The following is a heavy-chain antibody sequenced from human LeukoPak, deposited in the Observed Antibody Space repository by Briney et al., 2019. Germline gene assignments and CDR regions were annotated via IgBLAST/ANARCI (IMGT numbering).Heavy chain of an antibody. Sequence: ASVKVSCKSSGYTFTSYYMYWVRQAPGQGLEWVALINPSGGSTNYAQKFQGRVTMTRDMSTSTVYLEVNSLRSEDTAVYYCARSSSDWYRNYFDYWGQGTLVTVSS. D-gene: IGHD6-19*01. CDR1: GYTFTSYY. CDR2: INPSGGST. J-gene: IGHJ4*02. V-gene: IGHV1-46*01. CDR3: ARSSSDWYRNYFDY.